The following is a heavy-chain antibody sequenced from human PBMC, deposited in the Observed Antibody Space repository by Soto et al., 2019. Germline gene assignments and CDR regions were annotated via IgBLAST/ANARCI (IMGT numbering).Heavy chain of an antibody. J-gene: IGHJ4*02. CDR3: ARGDILTGCYY. CDR2: INAGNGNT. Sequence: ASVKVSCKASGYTFTSYAMHWVRQAPGQRLEWMGWINAGNGNTRYSQKFQGRVTITRDTSASTAYMELSSLRSEDTAVYYCARGDILTGCYYWGQGTLVTVSS. D-gene: IGHD3-9*01. CDR1: GYTFTSYA. V-gene: IGHV1-3*01.